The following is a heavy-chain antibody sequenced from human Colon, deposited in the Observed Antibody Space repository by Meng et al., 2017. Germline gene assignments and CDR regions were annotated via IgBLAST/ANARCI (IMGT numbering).Heavy chain of an antibody. CDR3: ARVKVPAIGGAFDI. V-gene: IGHV4-4*07. CDR1: GGSISSYH. J-gene: IGHJ3*02. D-gene: IGHD2-2*01. Sequence: SGTLSLTCNVSGGSISSYHWSWIRQPAGKGLEWIGRIFTSGSTSYNPSLKSRVSVSVDWSKNPFSLTVTSVTAADTSVYYYARVKVPAIGGAFDIWGQGTLVTVSS. CDR2: IFTSGST.